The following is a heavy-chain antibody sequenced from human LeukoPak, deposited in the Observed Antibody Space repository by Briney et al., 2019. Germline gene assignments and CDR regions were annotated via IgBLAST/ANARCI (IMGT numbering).Heavy chain of an antibody. CDR1: GYTFPSFG. CDR3: ARASREWVPAAIRYDYYYYGMDV. Sequence: ASVKVSCKTSGYTFPSFGITWIRQAPGQGLEWMGGIIPIFGTANYAQKFQGRVTITADESTSTAYMELSSLRSEDTAVYYCARASREWVPAAIRYDYYYYGMDVWGQGTTVTVSS. J-gene: IGHJ6*02. V-gene: IGHV1-69*13. CDR2: IIPIFGTA. D-gene: IGHD2-2*02.